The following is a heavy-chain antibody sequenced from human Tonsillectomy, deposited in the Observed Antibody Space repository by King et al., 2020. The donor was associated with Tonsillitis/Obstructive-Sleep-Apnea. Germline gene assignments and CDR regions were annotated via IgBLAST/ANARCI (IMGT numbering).Heavy chain of an antibody. D-gene: IGHD3-3*01. J-gene: IGHJ6*03. V-gene: IGHV4-39*01. CDR2: IYYSGST. CDR3: ARCYYYYYYMDV. Sequence: QLQESGPGLVKPSETLSLTCTVSGGSISSSSYYWGWIRQPPGKGLEWIGSIYYSGSTYYNPSLKSRVTIPVETSKNQFSLKLSSVTAADTAVYYCARCYYYYYYMDVWGKGTTVTVSS. CDR1: GGSISSSSYY.